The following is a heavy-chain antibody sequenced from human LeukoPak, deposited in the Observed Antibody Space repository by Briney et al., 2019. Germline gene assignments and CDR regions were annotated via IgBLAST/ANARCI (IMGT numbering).Heavy chain of an antibody. CDR1: GGSITSNY. CDR3: ARRHYGGNSDWFDP. V-gene: IGHV4-59*08. J-gene: IGHJ5*02. CDR2: GYYSGTY. D-gene: IGHD4-23*01. Sequence: SETLSLTCTVSGGSITSNYWSWIRQPPGKGLEWIGYGYYSGTYNYSPSLKSRVTISVDTSKNQLSLKLSSVTAADTAVYYCARRHYGGNSDWFDPWGQGTLVTVSS.